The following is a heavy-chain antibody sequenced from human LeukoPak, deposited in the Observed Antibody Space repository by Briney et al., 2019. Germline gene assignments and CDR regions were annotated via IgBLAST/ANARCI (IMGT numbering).Heavy chain of an antibody. CDR1: RRTFSSYA. V-gene: IGHV1-69*04. Sequence: ASVKVSCKASRRTFSSYAISWVRQAPGQGLEWMGRIIPILGIANYAQKFQGRVTITADKSTSTAYMELSSLRSEDTAVYYCARESPYYYDSSGYHLGNYFDYWGQGTLVTVSS. CDR3: ARESPYYYDSSGYHLGNYFDY. CDR2: IIPILGIA. J-gene: IGHJ4*02. D-gene: IGHD3-22*01.